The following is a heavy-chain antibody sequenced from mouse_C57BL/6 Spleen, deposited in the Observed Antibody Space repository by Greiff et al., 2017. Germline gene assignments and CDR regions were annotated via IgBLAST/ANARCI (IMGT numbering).Heavy chain of an antibody. CDR2: ISSGSSTI. V-gene: IGHV5-17*01. J-gene: IGHJ2*01. CDR1: GFTFSDSG. CDR3: ASSKGGTGTVDY. Sequence: EVNVVESGGGLVKPGGSLKLSCAASGFTFSDSGMHWVRQAPEKGLEWVAYISSGSSTIYYADTVKGRFTISRDNAKNTLFLQMTSLRSEDTAMYCCASSKGGTGTVDYWGQGTTLTVSS. D-gene: IGHD4-1*01.